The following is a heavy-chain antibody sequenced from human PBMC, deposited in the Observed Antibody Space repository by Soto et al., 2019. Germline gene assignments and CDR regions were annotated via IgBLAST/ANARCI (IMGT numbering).Heavy chain of an antibody. J-gene: IGHJ6*02. V-gene: IGHV1-3*01. CDR2: INAGNGNT. D-gene: IGHD3-10*01. Sequence: ASVKVSCKASGYTFTSYAMHWVRQAPGQRLEWMGWINAGNGNTKYSQKFQGRVTITRDTSASTAYMELSSLRSEDTAVYYCAREPFRDYGSGSYHYYGMDVWGQGTTVTVSS. CDR1: GYTFTSYA. CDR3: AREPFRDYGSGSYHYYGMDV.